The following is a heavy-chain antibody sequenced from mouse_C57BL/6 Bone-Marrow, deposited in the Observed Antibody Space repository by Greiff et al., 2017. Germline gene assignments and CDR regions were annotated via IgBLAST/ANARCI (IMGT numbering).Heavy chain of an antibody. D-gene: IGHD2-4*01. Sequence: EVKLQESGGDLVKPGGSLKLSCAASGFTFSSYGMSWVRQTPDKRLEWVATISSGGSYTYYPDSVKGRFTISRDNAKNTLYLQMSSLKSADTAMYYCARRVYEYFLVDDWGQGTTLTVSS. V-gene: IGHV5-6*02. CDR3: ARRVYEYFLVDD. CDR1: GFTFSSYG. CDR2: ISSGGSYT. J-gene: IGHJ2*01.